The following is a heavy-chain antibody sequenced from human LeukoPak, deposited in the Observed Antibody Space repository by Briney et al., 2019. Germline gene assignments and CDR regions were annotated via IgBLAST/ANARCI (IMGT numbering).Heavy chain of an antibody. V-gene: IGHV4-59*08. J-gene: IGHJ4*02. D-gene: IGHD3-16*01. Sequence: SETLFLTCTVSGGSISSYYWSWIRQPPGKGLEWIGYIYGSGSTTYNPFLKSRVTISLDTSKNQFSLKLSSVTAADTAVYLCARQAWGAPFDYWGQGTLVTVSS. CDR3: ARQAWGAPFDY. CDR2: IYGSGST. CDR1: GGSISSYY.